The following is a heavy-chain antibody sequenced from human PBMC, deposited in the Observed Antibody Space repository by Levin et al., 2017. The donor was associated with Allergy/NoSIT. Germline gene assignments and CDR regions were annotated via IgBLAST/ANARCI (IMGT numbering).Heavy chain of an antibody. Sequence: SETLSLTCTVSGGSISSYYWSWIRQPPGKGLEWIGYIYYSGSTNYNPSLKSRVTISVDTSKNQFSLKLSSVTAADTDVYYCARGALLWFGESRTFDSWGQGTMVTVSS. CDR1: GGSISSYY. D-gene: IGHD3-10*01. J-gene: IGHJ3*02. V-gene: IGHV4-59*01. CDR3: ARGALLWFGESRTFDS. CDR2: IYYSGST.